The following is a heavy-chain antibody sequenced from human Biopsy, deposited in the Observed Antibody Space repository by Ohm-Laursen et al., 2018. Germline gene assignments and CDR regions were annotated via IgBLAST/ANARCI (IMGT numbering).Heavy chain of an antibody. V-gene: IGHV1-2*02. J-gene: IGHJ3*01. CDR1: GYTVNDYF. CDR3: KRDIMNTFAGLVARSDVFDV. Sequence: SVKVSCKASGYTVNDYFLHWLRQAPGQGPEWMGWISPKSGGTNYAQKFQGRVSMTTDTSAATVYMELSSLTSDDTAVYYCKRDIMNTFAGLVARSDVFDVWGQGTMVTVSS. D-gene: IGHD3-16*02. CDR2: ISPKSGGT.